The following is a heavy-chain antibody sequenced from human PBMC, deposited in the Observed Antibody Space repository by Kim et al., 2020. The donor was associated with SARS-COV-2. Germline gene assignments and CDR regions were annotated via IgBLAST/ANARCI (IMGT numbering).Heavy chain of an antibody. Sequence: SVKVSCKASGGTFSSYAISWVRQAPGQGLEWMGGIIPIFGTANYAQKFQGRVTITADESTSTAYMELSSLRSEDTAVYYCARDLEWFGELPQDYYYYGMDVWGQGTTVTVSS. V-gene: IGHV1-69*13. CDR3: ARDLEWFGELPQDYYYYGMDV. CDR2: IIPIFGTA. D-gene: IGHD3-10*01. J-gene: IGHJ6*02. CDR1: GGTFSSYA.